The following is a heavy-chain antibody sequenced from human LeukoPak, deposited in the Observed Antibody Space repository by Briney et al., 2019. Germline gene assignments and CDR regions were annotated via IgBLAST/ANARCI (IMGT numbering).Heavy chain of an antibody. CDR2: IYSGGST. CDR3: ARDGPDNYGSMDV. J-gene: IGHJ6*02. CDR1: GFTVSSNY. Sequence: PGGSLRLSCAASGFTVSSNYMRWVRQAPGKGLEWVSVIYSGGSTYYADSVKGRFTISRDNSKNTLNLQMNSLRAEDTAVYYCARDGPDNYGSMDVWGQGTTVTVSS. D-gene: IGHD4-17*01. V-gene: IGHV3-53*01.